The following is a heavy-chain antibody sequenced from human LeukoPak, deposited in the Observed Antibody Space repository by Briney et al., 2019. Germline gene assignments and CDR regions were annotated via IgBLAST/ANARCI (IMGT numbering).Heavy chain of an antibody. J-gene: IGHJ3*01. Sequence: SETLSLTCTVSGVSISSSSSYWAWIRQPPGKGLEWIGSIYYSGSTYYNPSLKSRATISVDTSKNHFSLKLNSVTAADTAVYYCARSRYFGANAADGFDVWGQGTMVTVSS. CDR3: ARSRYFGANAADGFDV. CDR1: GVSISSSSSY. V-gene: IGHV4-39*02. CDR2: IYYSGST. D-gene: IGHD4/OR15-4a*01.